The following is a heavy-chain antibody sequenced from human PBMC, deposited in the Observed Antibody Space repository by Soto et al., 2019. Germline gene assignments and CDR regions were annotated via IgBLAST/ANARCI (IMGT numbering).Heavy chain of an antibody. Sequence: PSDTLSLTCAVYGGSFSGYYWSWIRQPPGKGLVWIGEINHSGSTNYNPSLKSRVTISVDASKNQFSLKLSSVTAADTAVYYCARRYYDYVWGSYPLDYWGQGTLVTVSS. CDR2: INHSGST. V-gene: IGHV4-34*01. CDR3: ARRYYDYVWGSYPLDY. CDR1: GGSFSGYY. J-gene: IGHJ4*02. D-gene: IGHD3-16*02.